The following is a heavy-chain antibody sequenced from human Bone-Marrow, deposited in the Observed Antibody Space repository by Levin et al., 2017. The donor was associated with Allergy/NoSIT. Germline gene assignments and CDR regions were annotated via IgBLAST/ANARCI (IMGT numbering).Heavy chain of an antibody. Sequence: SQTLSLTCTVSGVSVSSTSYSWVWIRQPPGQGLEWIGSVYFRASTYYTPSLKSRVSISLDTSKNQFSLKLNSVTAADTAVYYCARDTEGPTSNYGSFDYWGQGTLVTVSS. CDR3: ARDTEGPTSNYGSFDY. J-gene: IGHJ4*02. CDR2: VYFRAST. CDR1: GVSVSSTSYS. D-gene: IGHD4-11*01. V-gene: IGHV4-39*07.